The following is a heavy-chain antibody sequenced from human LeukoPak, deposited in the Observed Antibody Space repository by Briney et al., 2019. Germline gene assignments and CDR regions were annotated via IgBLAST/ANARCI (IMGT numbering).Heavy chain of an antibody. J-gene: IGHJ6*02. D-gene: IGHD1-26*01. CDR3: ARGRSNYYGMDV. CDR2: IYYNGNT. Sequence: SSETLSLTCSVSDGSINSYYWNWIRRPPGKGLEWIGYIYYNGNTNYSPSLKSRVTMSVDTSKNLFSLKVSSVTAADTAVYYCARGRSNYYGMDVWGQGTTVTVSS. CDR1: DGSINSYY. V-gene: IGHV4-59*01.